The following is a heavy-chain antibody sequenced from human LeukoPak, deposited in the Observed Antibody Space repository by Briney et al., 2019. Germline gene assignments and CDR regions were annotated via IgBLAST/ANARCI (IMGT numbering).Heavy chain of an antibody. V-gene: IGHV4-61*01. CDR2: IYNSGST. D-gene: IGHD5-18*01. J-gene: IGHJ4*02. CDR3: ATVDTAMVTEGY. CDR1: GGSVSSGSYY. Sequence: ASETLSLTCTVSGGSVSSGSYYWSWIRQPPGKGLEWIGYIYNSGSTNYNPSLKSRVTISVDTSKNQFSLKLSSVTAADTAVYYCATVDTAMVTEGYWGQGTLVTVSS.